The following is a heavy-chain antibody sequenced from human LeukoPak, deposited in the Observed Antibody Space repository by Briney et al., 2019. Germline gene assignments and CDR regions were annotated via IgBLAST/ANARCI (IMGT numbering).Heavy chain of an antibody. CDR3: ARDIQSSGWYYFDY. D-gene: IGHD6-19*01. CDR1: GYTFTSYG. CDR2: INTNTGNP. V-gene: IGHV7-4-1*02. Sequence: ASVKVSCKASGYTFTSYGISWVRQAPGQGLEWMGWINTNTGNPTYAQGFTGRFVFSLDTSVSTAYLQISSLKAEDTAVYYCARDIQSSGWYYFDYWGQGTLVTVSS. J-gene: IGHJ4*02.